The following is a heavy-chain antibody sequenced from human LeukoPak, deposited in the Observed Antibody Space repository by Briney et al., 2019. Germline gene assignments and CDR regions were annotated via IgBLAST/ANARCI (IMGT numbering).Heavy chain of an antibody. J-gene: IGHJ5*02. CDR2: ISGSGGST. CDR1: GFTFSSYA. V-gene: IGHV3-23*01. CDR3: ASTYYYDSSGYELSFDP. Sequence: GGSLRLSCAASGFTFSSYAMSWVRQAPGKGLEWVSAISGSGGSTYYADSVKGRFTISRDNSKNTLYLQMDSLRAEDTAVYYCASTYYYDSSGYELSFDPWGQGTLVTVSS. D-gene: IGHD3-22*01.